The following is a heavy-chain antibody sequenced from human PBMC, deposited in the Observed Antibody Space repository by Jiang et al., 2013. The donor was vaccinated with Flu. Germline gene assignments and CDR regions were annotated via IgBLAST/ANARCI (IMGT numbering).Heavy chain of an antibody. Sequence: VQLLESGGGVVQPGRSLRLSCAASGFTFSSYGMHWVRQAPGKGLEWVAVISYDGSNKYYADSVKGRFTISRDNSKNTLYLQMNSLRAEDTAVYYCAKDAEDEYSSSWYYFDYWAREPWSPSPQ. CDR3: AKDAEDEYSSSWYYFDY. CDR1: GFTFSSYG. V-gene: IGHV3-30*18. CDR2: ISYDGSNK. J-gene: IGHJ4*02. D-gene: IGHD6-13*01.